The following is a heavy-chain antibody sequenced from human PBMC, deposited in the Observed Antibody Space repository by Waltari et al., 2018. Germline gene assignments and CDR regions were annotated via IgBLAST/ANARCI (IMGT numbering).Heavy chain of an antibody. CDR2: ITKTGDDT. D-gene: IGHD1-1*01. Sequence: EVQLLESGGGLVQPGGSLRLSCEASGFRFSDFAMSWVRQAPGWGLGWVAAITKTGDDTYYADSVRGRLTVSRDNSKNTLYVQMNSLRAEDAAVYYCATYNLGFIYYRGLDVWGQGTTVTVSS. V-gene: IGHV3-23*01. CDR1: GFRFSDFA. CDR3: ATYNLGFIYYRGLDV. J-gene: IGHJ6*02.